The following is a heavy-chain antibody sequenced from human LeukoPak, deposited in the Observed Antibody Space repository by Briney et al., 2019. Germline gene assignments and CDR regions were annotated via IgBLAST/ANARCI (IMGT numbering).Heavy chain of an antibody. CDR3: TRYFDSDY. D-gene: IGHD3-9*01. J-gene: IGHJ4*02. Sequence: PGGSLRLSFAASGCTFRSYIMNWVRQPPGRGMEWVSYITGSSGTIHYADSVMGRFTISRDNAKSSLYLQMNSLRAEDTAGYYCTRYFDSDYWGQGTLVTVAS. CDR2: ITGSSGTI. V-gene: IGHV3-48*04. CDR1: GCTFRSYI.